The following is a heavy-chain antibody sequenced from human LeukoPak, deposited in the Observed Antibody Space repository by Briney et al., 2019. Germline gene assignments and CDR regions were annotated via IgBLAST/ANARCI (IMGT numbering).Heavy chain of an antibody. Sequence: GGSLRLSCAASGFTFRSYWMSWVRQAPGKGLEWVANMKYDGSEKYYVDSVKGRFTISRDNAKNALYLQMNSLRAEDTAVYYCAKAPFSSGYLGYFDYWGQGTLVTVSS. CDR2: MKYDGSEK. D-gene: IGHD3-22*01. CDR1: GFTFRSYW. CDR3: AKAPFSSGYLGYFDY. J-gene: IGHJ4*02. V-gene: IGHV3-7*03.